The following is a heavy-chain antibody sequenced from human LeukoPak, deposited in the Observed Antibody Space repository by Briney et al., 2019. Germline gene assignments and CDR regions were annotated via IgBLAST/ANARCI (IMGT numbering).Heavy chain of an antibody. D-gene: IGHD3-16*01. J-gene: IGHJ4*02. CDR3: ARDGGDQEGPFDY. Sequence: SETLSLTCTVSGGSISSSSYYWGWIRQPPGKGLEWIGSIYYSGSTYYYPSLKSRVTISVDTSKNQFSLKLSSVTAADTAVYYCARDGGDQEGPFDYWGQGTLVTVSS. V-gene: IGHV4-39*07. CDR1: GGSISSSSYY. CDR2: IYYSGST.